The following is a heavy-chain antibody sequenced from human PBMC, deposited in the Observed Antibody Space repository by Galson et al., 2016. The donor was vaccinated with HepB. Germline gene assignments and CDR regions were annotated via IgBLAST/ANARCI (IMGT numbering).Heavy chain of an antibody. CDR3: ARGMALYSSGWYPYGKYYFDY. D-gene: IGHD6-19*01. V-gene: IGHV4-34*01. J-gene: IGHJ4*02. CDR2: INHSGST. CDR1: GGSFSGYY. Sequence: ETLSLTCAVYGGSFSGYYWSWIRQPPEKGLEWIGEINHSGSTNYNPSLKSRVTISVDTSKKQFSLKLSSVTAADTAVYYCARGMALYSSGWYPYGKYYFDYWGQGTLVTVSS.